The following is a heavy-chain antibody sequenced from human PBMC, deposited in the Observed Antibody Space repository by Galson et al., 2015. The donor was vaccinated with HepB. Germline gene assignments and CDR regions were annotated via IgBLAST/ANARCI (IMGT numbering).Heavy chain of an antibody. Sequence: SCKASGGTFGSYAISWVRQAPGQGLEWMGGIIPIFGTANYAQKFQGRVTITADESTGTAYMELSSLRSEDTAVYYCARDSRDGYNVGNWFDPWGQGTLVTVSS. CDR3: ARDSRDGYNVGNWFDP. CDR2: IIPIFGTA. J-gene: IGHJ5*02. V-gene: IGHV1-69*01. D-gene: IGHD5-24*01. CDR1: GGTFGSYA.